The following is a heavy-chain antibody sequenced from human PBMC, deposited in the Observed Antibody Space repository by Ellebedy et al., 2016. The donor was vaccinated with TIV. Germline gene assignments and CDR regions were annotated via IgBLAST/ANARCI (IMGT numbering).Heavy chain of an antibody. V-gene: IGHV4-34*01. CDR1: GGSFSGHY. CDR2: INHSEIT. D-gene: IGHD1-26*01. J-gene: IGHJ4*02. CDR3: ASTLRAPAGLGATTTNLGLSDY. Sequence: SETLSLTCAVYGGSFSGHYWSWIRQPPGMGLEWIGEINHSEITNNNPSLKSRVTISVDTSKNQFSLKLSSVTAADTAVYYCASTLRAPAGLGATTTNLGLSDYWGQGTLVTVSS.